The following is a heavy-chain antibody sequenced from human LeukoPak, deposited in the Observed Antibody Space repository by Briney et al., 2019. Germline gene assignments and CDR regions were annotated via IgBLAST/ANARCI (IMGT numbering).Heavy chain of an antibody. D-gene: IGHD6-13*01. CDR1: GGSISSSY. Sequence: SETLSLTCTVSGGSISSSYRSWIRQPPGKGLEWIGYISYTGSTNYNPSPKSRVTISVDTSKNQFSLKLSSVTAADPAVYYCARSRESSCSPEYWGQGTLVTVSS. CDR3: ARSRESSCSPEY. V-gene: IGHV4-59*01. J-gene: IGHJ4*02. CDR2: ISYTGST.